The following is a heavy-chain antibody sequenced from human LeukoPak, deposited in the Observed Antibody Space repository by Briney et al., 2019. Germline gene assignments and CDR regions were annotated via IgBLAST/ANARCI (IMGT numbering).Heavy chain of an antibody. V-gene: IGHV3-30*03. Sequence: PGRSLRLSCAASGFTFSSYGMHWVRQAPGKGLEWVAVISYDGSNKYYADSVKGRFTISRDNSKNTLYLQMNSLRAEDTAVYYCAREVVSSSWRGYYYGMDVWGQGTTVTVSS. CDR3: AREVVSSSWRGYYYGMDV. D-gene: IGHD6-13*01. CDR1: GFTFSSYG. J-gene: IGHJ6*02. CDR2: ISYDGSNK.